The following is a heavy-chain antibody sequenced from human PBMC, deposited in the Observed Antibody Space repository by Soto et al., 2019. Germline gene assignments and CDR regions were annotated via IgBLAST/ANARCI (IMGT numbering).Heavy chain of an antibody. V-gene: IGHV1-69*06. D-gene: IGHD6-19*01. J-gene: IGHJ6*02. CDR2: IIPIFDTV. Sequence: ASVKVSCKASGGTFSRYPISWVRQAPGQGLEWMGGIIPIFDTVNYAQKFQGRVTITADKSTSTAYMELDSLRSEDTATYYCARDCVGITVADPIYYYAMDVWGQGTTVTVSS. CDR3: ARDCVGITVADPIYYYAMDV. CDR1: GGTFSRYP.